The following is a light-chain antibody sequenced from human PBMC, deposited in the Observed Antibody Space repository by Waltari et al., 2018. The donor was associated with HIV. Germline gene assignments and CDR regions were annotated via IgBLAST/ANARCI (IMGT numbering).Light chain of an antibody. Sequence: IVLTQSPATLSLSPGERAALSCRASQSVGNQLSWYQQKPGQAPRLLINDASNRAPGIPGRFSANGSGKDFTLTINSLESEDFAIYYCQQQSSWPVTFGGGTKVEIK. J-gene: IGKJ4*01. CDR1: QSVGNQ. V-gene: IGKV3-11*01. CDR3: QQQSSWPVT. CDR2: DAS.